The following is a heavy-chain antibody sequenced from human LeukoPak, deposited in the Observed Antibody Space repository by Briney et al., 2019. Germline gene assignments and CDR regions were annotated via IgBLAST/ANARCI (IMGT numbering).Heavy chain of an antibody. J-gene: IGHJ4*02. Sequence: KPSETLSLTCTVSGVSISSYFWSWIRQPPGKELEWIGYVYYNGITNFNPSLKSRVSISLDTSKKQFSLNLNSVTAADTGVYYCASQLGGTTFHWGQGTLVTVSS. V-gene: IGHV4-59*01. D-gene: IGHD1-1*01. CDR3: ASQLGGTTFH. CDR2: VYYNGIT. CDR1: GVSISSYF.